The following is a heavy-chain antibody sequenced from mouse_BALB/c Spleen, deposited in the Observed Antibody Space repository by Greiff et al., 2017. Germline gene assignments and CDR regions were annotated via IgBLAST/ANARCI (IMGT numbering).Heavy chain of an antibody. CDR2: ISYSGST. CDR3: ARRWNYYGNFDFDY. CDR1: GYSITSDYA. D-gene: IGHD2-1*01. J-gene: IGHJ2*01. V-gene: IGHV3-2*02. Sequence: EVQLQESGPGLVKPSQSLSLTCTVTGYSITSDYAWNWIRQFPGNKLEWMGYISYSGSTSYNPSLKSRISITRDTSKNQFFLQLNSVTTEDTATYYCARRWNYYGNFDFDYWGQGTTLTVSS.